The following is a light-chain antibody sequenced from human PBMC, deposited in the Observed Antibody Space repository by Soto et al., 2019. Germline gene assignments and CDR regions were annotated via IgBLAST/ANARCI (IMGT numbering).Light chain of an antibody. J-gene: IGKJ1*01. CDR2: GAS. CDR1: QNVRNN. CDR3: QQYNNWPRT. V-gene: IGKV3-15*01. Sequence: EIVLTQSPASLSLSPGERATLSCRASQNVRNNYFAWFQQKVGQPPRLLIYGASTRATGIPARFSGSGSGTEFTLTISSLQSEDFAVYYCQQYNNWPRTFGQGTKV.